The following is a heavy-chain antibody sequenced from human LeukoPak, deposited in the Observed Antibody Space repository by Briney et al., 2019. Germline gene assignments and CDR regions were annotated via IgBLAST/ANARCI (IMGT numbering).Heavy chain of an antibody. CDR2: ISYDGTNK. CDR1: GFTFSSYG. V-gene: IGHV3-30*18. Sequence: PGGSLRLSCAASGFTFSSYGMHWVRQAPGKGLEWVAVISYDGTNKYYADSVKGRFTISRDNSKNTLYLQMNSLRAEDTAVYYCAKDRGSYSGYYMDVWGKGTTVTVSS. J-gene: IGHJ6*03. D-gene: IGHD1-26*01. CDR3: AKDRGSYSGYYMDV.